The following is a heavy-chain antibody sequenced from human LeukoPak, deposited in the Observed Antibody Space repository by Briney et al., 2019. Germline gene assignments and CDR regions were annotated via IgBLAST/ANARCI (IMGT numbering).Heavy chain of an antibody. V-gene: IGHV5-51*01. CDR2: IYPHDSDT. D-gene: IGHD4-17*01. CDR1: GYSFTSYW. J-gene: IGHJ4*02. Sequence: GESLKISCKGSGYSFTSYWIGWVRQMPGKGLEWMGIIYPHDSDTRYSPAFQGQVTISADKSIITAYLQWSSLKGSDTAMYYCARTYGDKELDCWGQGTLVTVSS. CDR3: ARTYGDKELDC.